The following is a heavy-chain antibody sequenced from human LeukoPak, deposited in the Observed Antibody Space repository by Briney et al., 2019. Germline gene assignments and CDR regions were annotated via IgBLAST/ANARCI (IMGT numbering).Heavy chain of an antibody. J-gene: IGHJ4*02. V-gene: IGHV7-4-1*02. Sequence: ASVKVSCKASGYTFTSYAMNRVRQAPGQGLEWMGWINTNTGNPTYAQGFTGRFVFSLDTSVRRAYLQINSLKAEDTAVYYCARGYSIAAAGKDFDYWGQGTLVTVSS. CDR2: INTNTGNP. D-gene: IGHD6-13*01. CDR3: ARGYSIAAAGKDFDY. CDR1: GYTFTSYA.